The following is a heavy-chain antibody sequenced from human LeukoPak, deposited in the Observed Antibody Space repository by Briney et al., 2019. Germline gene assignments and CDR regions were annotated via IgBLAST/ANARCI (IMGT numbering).Heavy chain of an antibody. J-gene: IGHJ6*04. V-gene: IGHV3-30*04. CDR1: GFTFSNFA. Sequence: PGGSLRLSCVASGFTFSNFAMHWVRQAPGKGLEWVALISFDGNIEYYADSVKGRFIVSRDNSKNALYLQMNSLRPEDTAVFHCAKVGRLGSENYYPDYYGMDVWGKGTAVTVSS. D-gene: IGHD3-10*01. CDR3: AKVGRLGSENYYPDYYGMDV. CDR2: ISFDGNIE.